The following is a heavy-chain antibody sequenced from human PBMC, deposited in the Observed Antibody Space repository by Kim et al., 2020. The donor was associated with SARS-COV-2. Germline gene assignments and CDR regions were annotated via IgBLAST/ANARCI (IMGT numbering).Heavy chain of an antibody. CDR3: ARDENNSGYDRVPAL. Sequence: GGSLRLSCAASGFTFSDYHMSWIRQTPGKGLEWISYIDSRSRTIFYADSVKGRFTISRDDDKNLLFLQMSSLRADDTAVYYCARDENNSGYDRVPALWGQGPLVTVS. J-gene: IGHJ4*02. CDR2: IDSRSRTI. V-gene: IGHV3-11*01. D-gene: IGHD5-18*01. CDR1: GFTFSDYH.